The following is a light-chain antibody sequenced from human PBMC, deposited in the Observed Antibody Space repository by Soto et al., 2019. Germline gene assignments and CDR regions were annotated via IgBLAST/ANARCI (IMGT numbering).Light chain of an antibody. Sequence: QAVVTQPPSASGTPGQRVTLSCSGSSSNIGYNAVNWYQQLPGTAPKLLMHGNSQRPSGVPDRFSGSKSGTSASLAISGLRTEGEADSYCAAWDDSLSGVVSGGGTKLTVL. CDR3: AAWDDSLSGVV. J-gene: IGLJ3*02. CDR1: SSNIGYNA. CDR2: GNS. V-gene: IGLV1-44*01.